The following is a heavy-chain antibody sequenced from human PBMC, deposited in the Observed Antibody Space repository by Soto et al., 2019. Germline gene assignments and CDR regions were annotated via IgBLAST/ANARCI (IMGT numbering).Heavy chain of an antibody. CDR3: ARNMLGNQLLWRFDY. J-gene: IGHJ4*02. D-gene: IGHD2-2*01. Sequence: ASVKVSCKASGGTFSSYAISWVRQAPGQGLEWMGGIIPIFGTANYAQKFQGRVTITADESTSTAYMELSSLRSEDTAVYYCARNMLGNQLLWRFDYWGQGTLVTVS. V-gene: IGHV1-69*13. CDR2: IIPIFGTA. CDR1: GGTFSSYA.